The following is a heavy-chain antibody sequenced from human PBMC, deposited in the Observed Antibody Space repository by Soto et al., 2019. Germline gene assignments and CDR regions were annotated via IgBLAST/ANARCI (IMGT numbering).Heavy chain of an antibody. V-gene: IGHV3-21*01. CDR2: ISSSSSYI. CDR1: GFTFSSYS. Sequence: ESGGGLVKPGGSLRLSCAASGFTFSSYSMNWVRQAPGKGLEWVSSISSSSSYIYYADSVKGRFTISRDNAKNSLYLQMNSLRAEDTAVYYCARAWGAIAVAGTEYFQHWGQGTLVTVSS. CDR3: ARAWGAIAVAGTEYFQH. D-gene: IGHD6-19*01. J-gene: IGHJ1*01.